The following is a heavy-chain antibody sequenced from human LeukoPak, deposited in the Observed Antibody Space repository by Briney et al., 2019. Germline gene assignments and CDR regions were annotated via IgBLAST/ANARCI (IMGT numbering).Heavy chain of an antibody. Sequence: PGGSLRLSCAASGFTFSSYAMSWVRQAPGKGLEWVSAISGSGGSTYYADSVKGRFTISRDNSKNTLYLQMNSLRAEDTAVYDCAKGPLVRGVIPFLDYWGQGILVTVSS. CDR1: GFTFSSYA. D-gene: IGHD3-10*02. V-gene: IGHV3-23*01. CDR2: ISGSGGST. CDR3: AKGPLVRGVIPFLDY. J-gene: IGHJ4*02.